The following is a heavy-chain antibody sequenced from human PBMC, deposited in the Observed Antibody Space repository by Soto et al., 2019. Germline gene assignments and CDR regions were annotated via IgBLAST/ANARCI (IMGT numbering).Heavy chain of an antibody. CDR3: ARVSVITIFGVVTDYYYYGMDV. D-gene: IGHD3-3*01. V-gene: IGHV6-1*01. CDR2: TYYRSKWYN. Sequence: SQTLSLTCAISVDSVSSNSAAWNWIRQSPSRGLEWLGRTYYRSKWYNDYAVSVKSRITINPDTSKNQFSLQLNSVTPEDTAVYYCARVSVITIFGVVTDYYYYGMDVWGQGTTVTVSS. J-gene: IGHJ6*02. CDR1: VDSVSSNSAA.